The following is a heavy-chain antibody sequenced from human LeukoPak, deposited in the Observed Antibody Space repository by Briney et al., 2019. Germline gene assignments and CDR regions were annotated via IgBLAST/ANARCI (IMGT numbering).Heavy chain of an antibody. Sequence: GGSLRLSCAASGFTFSTYSMSWVRQPPGKGLEWVSYISSSGTTIHYADSMKGRFTISRDNAKNSLYLQMNSLRAEDTAVYYCARVIFGSTSDYWGQGTLVTVSS. D-gene: IGHD6-13*01. V-gene: IGHV3-48*04. CDR1: GFTFSTYS. CDR3: ARVIFGSTSDY. J-gene: IGHJ4*02. CDR2: ISSSGTTI.